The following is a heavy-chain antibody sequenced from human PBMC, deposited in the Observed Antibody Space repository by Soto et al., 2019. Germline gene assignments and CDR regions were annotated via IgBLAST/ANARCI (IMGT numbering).Heavy chain of an antibody. CDR1: GFTFSTYG. J-gene: IGHJ6*02. V-gene: IGHV3-33*01. CDR3: ARDIMVRGRSYYGMDV. Sequence: QVQLVESGGGVVQPGMSLRLSCAASGFTFSTYGVHWVRQAPGKGLEWVAVIWSDGSNEYYADSVKGRFTISRDNSKNTLFLQMDSLTTEDTAVYYCARDIMVRGRSYYGMDVWGQGTTVTVS. D-gene: IGHD3-10*01. CDR2: IWSDGSNE.